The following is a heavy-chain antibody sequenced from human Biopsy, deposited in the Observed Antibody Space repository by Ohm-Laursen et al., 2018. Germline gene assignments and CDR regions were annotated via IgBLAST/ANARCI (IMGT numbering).Heavy chain of an antibody. D-gene: IGHD2-2*02. CDR2: ISGSGGST. Sequence: SLRLSCADSGFSFDNYAMNWVRQAPGKGMAWVSTISGSGGSTYYADSEKGRFTISRDASKNTLYLLMNSLRAEDTAMYYCAKGGYCTTTSCYMDVDYWGQGTLVTVSS. CDR3: AKGGYCTTTSCYMDVDY. J-gene: IGHJ4*02. CDR1: GFSFDNYA. V-gene: IGHV3-23*01.